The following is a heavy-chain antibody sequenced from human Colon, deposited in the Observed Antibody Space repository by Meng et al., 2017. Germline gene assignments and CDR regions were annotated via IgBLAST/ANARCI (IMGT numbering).Heavy chain of an antibody. D-gene: IGHD4-17*01. Sequence: QGPLQQGGAGLLKPYEPLSLTCAVSGGSFSGFYWSWIRQPPGKGLEWIGEIDHFGISNYNSSLKGRLTMSVDTSKKQISLTLTSVTAADTAVYYCATGLRHGDWFDPWGPGTLVTVSS. V-gene: IGHV4-34*02. J-gene: IGHJ5*02. CDR3: ATGLRHGDWFDP. CDR1: GGSFSGFY. CDR2: IDHFGIS.